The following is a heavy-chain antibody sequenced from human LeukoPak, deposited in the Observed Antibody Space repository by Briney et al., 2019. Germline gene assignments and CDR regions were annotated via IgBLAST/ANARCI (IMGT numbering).Heavy chain of an antibody. Sequence: GGSLRLSCAASGFTFSSYSMNWVRQAPGKGLEWVSSISSSSGYIYYADSVKGRFTISRDNAKNSLYLQMNSLRAEDTAVYYCARSSGWNFDYWGQGTLVTVSS. CDR2: ISSSSGYI. J-gene: IGHJ4*02. V-gene: IGHV3-21*01. CDR1: GFTFSSYS. D-gene: IGHD6-19*01. CDR3: ARSSGWNFDY.